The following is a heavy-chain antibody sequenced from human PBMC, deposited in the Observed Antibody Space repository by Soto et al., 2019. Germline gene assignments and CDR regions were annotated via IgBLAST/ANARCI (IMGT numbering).Heavy chain of an antibody. D-gene: IGHD1-20*01. Sequence: CAASGFTFSTHAMHWVRQAPGKGLECVAIVSFDGSNKYYADSVKGRFTISRDNSKNTLYLQMSGLTPEDTAVYYCARDQTGITTTGGGRIDHWGQGTLVTVSS. V-gene: IGHV3-30-3*01. CDR2: VSFDGSNK. CDR3: ARDQTGITTTGGGRIDH. CDR1: GFTFSTHA. J-gene: IGHJ4*02.